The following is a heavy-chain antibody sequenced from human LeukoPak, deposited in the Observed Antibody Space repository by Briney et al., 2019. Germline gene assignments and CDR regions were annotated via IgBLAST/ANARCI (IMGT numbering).Heavy chain of an antibody. CDR3: AKGKDGYYYHGVDV. D-gene: IGHD5-24*01. J-gene: IGHJ6*02. CDR1: GFAFSNYA. Sequence: GGSLRLFCAASGFAFSNYAMSWVRQAPDKGLEWVSVISGSGTDTYYADSVKGRFTVSRDNSKSILYLQLNSLRADDTATYYCAKGKDGYYYHGVDVWGQGTTVTVSS. CDR2: ISGSGTDT. V-gene: IGHV3-23*01.